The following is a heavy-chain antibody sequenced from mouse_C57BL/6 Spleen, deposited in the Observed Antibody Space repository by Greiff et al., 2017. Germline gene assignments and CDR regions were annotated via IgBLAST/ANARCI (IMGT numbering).Heavy chain of an antibody. CDR3: AREGNGNWYFDG. D-gene: IGHD2-1*01. CDR2: IYPGDGDT. V-gene: IGHV1-80*01. CDR1: GYAFSSYW. Sequence: QVQLQQSGAELVKPGASVKISCKASGYAFSSYWMNWVKQRPGKGLEWIGQIYPGDGDTNYNGKFKGKATLTADKSSSTAYMQLSSLTSEDSAVYYCAREGNGNWYFDGWGTGTTVTVSS. J-gene: IGHJ1*03.